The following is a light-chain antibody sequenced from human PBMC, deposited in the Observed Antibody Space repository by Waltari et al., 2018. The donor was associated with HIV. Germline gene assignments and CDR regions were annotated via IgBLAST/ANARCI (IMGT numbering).Light chain of an antibody. CDR3: QQTYSILIT. CDR2: GAS. Sequence: DIQLTQSPSSLSASVADRVIITCRASQSITSYLNWYHQKPGKAPKLLIYGASNLQSGVPSRFSGSGSATNFTLTINSLQPEDFATYYCQQTYSILITFGQGTRLDIK. CDR1: QSITSY. V-gene: IGKV1-39*01. J-gene: IGKJ5*01.